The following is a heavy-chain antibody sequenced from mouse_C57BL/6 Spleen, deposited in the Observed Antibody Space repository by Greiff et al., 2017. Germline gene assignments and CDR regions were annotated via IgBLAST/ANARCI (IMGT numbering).Heavy chain of an antibody. J-gene: IGHJ4*01. CDR3: ARGGSNYAMDY. D-gene: IGHD5-1*01. V-gene: IGHV1-52*01. CDR2: IDPSDSET. CDR1: GYTFTSYW. Sequence: QVQLQQPGAELVRPGSSVKLSCKASGYTFTSYWMHWVKQRPIQGLEWIGNIDPSDSETHYNQKFKDKATLTVDKSSSTAYMLLSSLTSEDSAVYYCARGGSNYAMDYWGQGTSVTVSS.